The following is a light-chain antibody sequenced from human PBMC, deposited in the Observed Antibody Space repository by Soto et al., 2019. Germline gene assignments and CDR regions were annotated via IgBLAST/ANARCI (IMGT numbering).Light chain of an antibody. CDR3: NSCTSNSTWV. J-gene: IGLJ3*02. CDR2: EVN. V-gene: IGLV2-14*01. CDR1: TSDVGGYNY. Sequence: QSVLTQPASVSGSPGQSITISCTGTTSDVGGYNYVSWYQQHPGQAPKLLIYEVNKRPSGVSNRFSGSKSGKTACLPISGIQAEDAADDYCNSCTSNSTWVFGGGTKRTVL.